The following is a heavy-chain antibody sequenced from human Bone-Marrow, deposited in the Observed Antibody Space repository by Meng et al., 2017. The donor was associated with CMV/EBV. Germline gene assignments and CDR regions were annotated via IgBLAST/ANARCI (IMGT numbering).Heavy chain of an antibody. V-gene: IGHV1-69*05. Sequence: SVKVSCKASGYSFSTYGVSWVRQAPGQGLEWMGGFIPMFATTNYAQKFQGRVTITTDESTRSVYMELGSLRSEDTAVYYCARGDIAARRTIYYYMTDIWGQGTTVTVSS. CDR1: GYSFSTYG. D-gene: IGHD6-6*01. CDR3: ARGDIAARRTIYYYMTDI. CDR2: FIPMFATT. J-gene: IGHJ6*02.